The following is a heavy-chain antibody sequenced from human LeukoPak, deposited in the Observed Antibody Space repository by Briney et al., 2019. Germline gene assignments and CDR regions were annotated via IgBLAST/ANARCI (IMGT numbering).Heavy chain of an antibody. CDR2: ISYDGSNK. CDR1: GFTFSSYG. CDR3: AKVDYGDYGYYYYYGMDV. V-gene: IGHV3-30*18. Sequence: GGSLRLSCAASGFTFSSYGMHWVRQAPGKGLEWVAVISYDGSNKYYADSVKGRFTISRDNSKNTLYLQMNSLRAEDTAVYYCAKVDYGDYGYYYYYGMDVWGQGTTVTVSS. D-gene: IGHD4-17*01. J-gene: IGHJ6*02.